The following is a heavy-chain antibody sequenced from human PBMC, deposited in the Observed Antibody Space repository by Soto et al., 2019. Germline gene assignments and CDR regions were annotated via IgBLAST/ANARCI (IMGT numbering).Heavy chain of an antibody. Sequence: QLQLQESGPGLVKPSETLSLTCTVSGGSISSSSYYWGWIRQPPGKGLEWIGSICYSGSTYYNPSLKSRVTISVDTSKNQFSLKLSSVTAADTAVYYCARHGVRNLEWSDPFGMDVWGQGTTVTVSS. CDR3: ARHGVRNLEWSDPFGMDV. CDR2: ICYSGST. J-gene: IGHJ6*02. V-gene: IGHV4-39*01. CDR1: GGSISSSSYY. D-gene: IGHD3-3*01.